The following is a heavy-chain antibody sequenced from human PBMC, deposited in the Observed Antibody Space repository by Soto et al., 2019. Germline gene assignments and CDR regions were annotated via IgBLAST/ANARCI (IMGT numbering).Heavy chain of an antibody. CDR1: GGSNISYY. CDR2: IYYSGST. D-gene: IGHD3-10*01. Sequence: PSETLSLTCTVSGGSNISYYWSWIRQPSGKGLEWIGYIYYSGSTNYNPSLKSRVTISVDTSKNQFSLKLSSVTAADTAVYYCARERWGGSGSYYNEYYFEYWGQGTLVTLSS. V-gene: IGHV4-59*01. J-gene: IGHJ4*02. CDR3: ARERWGGSGSYYNEYYFEY.